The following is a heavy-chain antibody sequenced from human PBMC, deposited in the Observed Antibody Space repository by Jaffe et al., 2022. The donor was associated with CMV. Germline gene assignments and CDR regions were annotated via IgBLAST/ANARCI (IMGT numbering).Heavy chain of an antibody. CDR1: GFTFSSYS. J-gene: IGHJ5*02. D-gene: IGHD3-22*01. V-gene: IGHV3-48*02. CDR3: ARDGYYYDSTQPWGDWFDP. Sequence: EVQLVESGGGLVQPGGSLRLSCAASGFTFSSYSMNWVRQAPGKGLEWVSYISSSSSTIYYADSVKGRFTISRDNAKNSLYLQMNSLRDEDTAVYYCARDGYYYDSTQPWGDWFDPWGQGTLVTVSS. CDR2: ISSSSSTI.